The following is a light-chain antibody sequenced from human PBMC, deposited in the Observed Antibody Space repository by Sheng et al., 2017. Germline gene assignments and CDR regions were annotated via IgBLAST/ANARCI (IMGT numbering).Light chain of an antibody. CDR3: QQYNDWPMYT. CDR2: DVS. CDR1: QTISRS. Sequence: EIVLTQSPATLSLSPGDGATFSCRASQTISRSLAWYQQKPGQAPRLLIYDVSSRATGIPDNFSGSGSGTDFTLSINRLEPEDFAVYYCQQYNDWPMYTFGQGTKLETK. V-gene: IGKV3D-20*02. J-gene: IGKJ2*01.